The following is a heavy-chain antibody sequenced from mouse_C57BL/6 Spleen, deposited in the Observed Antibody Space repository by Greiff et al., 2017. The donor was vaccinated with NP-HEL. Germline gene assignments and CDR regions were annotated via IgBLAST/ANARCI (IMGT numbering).Heavy chain of an antibody. CDR2: IDPETGGT. V-gene: IGHV1-15*01. D-gene: IGHD1-1*01. CDR3: TRGFITAVVAPFGY. J-gene: IGHJ2*01. Sequence: QVQLQQSGAELVRPGASVTLSCKASGYTFTDYEMHWVKQTPVHGLEWIGAIDPETGGTAYNQKFKGKAILTADKSSSTAYMELRSLTSEDSAVYYCTRGFITAVVAPFGYWGQGTTLTVSS. CDR1: GYTFTDYE.